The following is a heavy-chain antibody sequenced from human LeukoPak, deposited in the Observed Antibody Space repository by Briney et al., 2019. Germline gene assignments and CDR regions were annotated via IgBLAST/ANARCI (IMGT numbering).Heavy chain of an antibody. Sequence: PGGSLRLSCAASGFTFSSYAMHWVRQAPGKGLEWVAVISYDGSNKYYADSVKGRFTISRDNSKNTLYLQVNSLRAEDTAVYYCARDKVATPLDYWGQGTLVTVSS. CDR3: ARDKVATPLDY. CDR2: ISYDGSNK. J-gene: IGHJ4*02. CDR1: GFTFSSYA. D-gene: IGHD5-12*01. V-gene: IGHV3-30*04.